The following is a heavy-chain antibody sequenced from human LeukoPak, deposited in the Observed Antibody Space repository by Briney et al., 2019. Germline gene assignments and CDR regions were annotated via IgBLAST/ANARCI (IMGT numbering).Heavy chain of an antibody. D-gene: IGHD6-19*01. Sequence: SETLSLTCAVYGGSFSGYYWSWIRQPPGKGLEWIGEINHSGSTNYNPSLKSRVTISVDTSKNQFSLKLSSGTAADTAVYYCARGRVAGKPNDYWGQGTLVTVSS. CDR1: GGSFSGYY. V-gene: IGHV4-34*01. J-gene: IGHJ4*02. CDR3: ARGRVAGKPNDY. CDR2: INHSGST.